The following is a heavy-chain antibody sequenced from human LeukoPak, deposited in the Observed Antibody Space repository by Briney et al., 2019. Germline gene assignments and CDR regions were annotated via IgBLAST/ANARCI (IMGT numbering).Heavy chain of an antibody. CDR3: ARDRGYYDILTGYYSVCAFDI. CDR2: IYYSGST. Sequence: PSETLSLTCAVYGGSFSSSSYYWGWIRQPPGKGLEWIGSIYYSGSTYYNPSLKSRVTISVDTSKNQFSLKLSSVTAADTAVYYCARDRGYYDILTGYYSVCAFDIWGQGTMVTVSS. V-gene: IGHV4-39*07. CDR1: GGSFSSSSYY. D-gene: IGHD3-9*01. J-gene: IGHJ3*02.